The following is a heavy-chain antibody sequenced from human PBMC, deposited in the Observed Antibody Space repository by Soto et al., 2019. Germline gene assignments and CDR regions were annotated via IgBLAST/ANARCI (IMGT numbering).Heavy chain of an antibody. CDR1: GFTFSSYS. CDR3: ARDRLASGWHQALDY. J-gene: IGHJ4*02. V-gene: IGHV3-21*01. CDR2: ISSSSSYI. Sequence: GGSLRLSCAASGFTFSSYSMNWVRQAPGKGLEWVSSISSSSSYIYYADSVKGRFTISRDNAKNTLYLQMNSLRAEDTAVYYCARDRLASGWHQALDYWGQGTLVTVAS. D-gene: IGHD6-19*01.